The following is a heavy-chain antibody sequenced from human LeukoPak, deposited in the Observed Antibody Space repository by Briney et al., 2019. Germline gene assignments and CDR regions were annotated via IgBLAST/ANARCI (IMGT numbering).Heavy chain of an antibody. CDR2: IYSGGST. CDR3: AREREYYYGSGSYSYYFDY. J-gene: IGHJ4*02. CDR1: GFTVSSNY. V-gene: IGHV3-53*01. Sequence: PGGSLRLFCAASGFTVSSNYMSWVRQAPGKGLEWVSVIYSGGSTYYADSVKGRFTISRDNSKNTLYLQMNSLRAEDTAVYYCAREREYYYGSGSYSYYFDYWGQGTLVTVSS. D-gene: IGHD3-10*01.